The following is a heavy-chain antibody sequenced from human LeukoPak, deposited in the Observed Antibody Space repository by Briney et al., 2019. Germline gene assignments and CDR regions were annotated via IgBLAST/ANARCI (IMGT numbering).Heavy chain of an antibody. CDR1: GFTFSSYM. J-gene: IGHJ4*02. Sequence: GGSLRLSCAASGFTFSSYMMSGGRAAPGEGVGWVANIKQDGSEKYYVDSVKGRFTISRDNAKNSLYLQMNSLRAEDTTAYYCARDRGDSSSPNNYYFTYGGQGTLVTVSS. CDR2: IKQDGSEK. V-gene: IGHV3-7*01. D-gene: IGHD6-6*01. CDR3: ARDRGDSSSPNNYYFTY.